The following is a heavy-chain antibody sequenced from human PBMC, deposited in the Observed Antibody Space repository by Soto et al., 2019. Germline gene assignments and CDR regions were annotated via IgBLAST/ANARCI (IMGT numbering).Heavy chain of an antibody. J-gene: IGHJ6*02. CDR3: ARLYTMGFWSGYYSGGAYYGMDV. V-gene: IGHV1-18*01. CDR2: ISAYNGNT. Sequence: QVQLVQSGAEVKKPGASVKVSCKASGYTFTSYGISWVRQAPGQGLEWMGWISAYNGNTNYAQKIQGRVTMTTDTSTRTAYMELRSLRSDDTAVYYCARLYTMGFWSGYYSGGAYYGMDVWGQGTTVTVSS. CDR1: GYTFTSYG. D-gene: IGHD3-3*01.